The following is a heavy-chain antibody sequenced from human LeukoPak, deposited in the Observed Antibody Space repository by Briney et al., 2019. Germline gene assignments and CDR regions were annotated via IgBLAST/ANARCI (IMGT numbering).Heavy chain of an antibody. CDR3: ARTINYYDSSGYLLTLLDY. CDR1: GYTITSYA. Sequence: ASVKVSCKASGYTITSYAMNWVRQAPGQGLEWMGWINTNTGNPTYAQGFTGRFVFSLDTSVSTAYLQISSLKAEDTAVYYCARTINYYDSSGYLLTLLDYWGQGTLVTVSS. J-gene: IGHJ4*02. V-gene: IGHV7-4-1*02. CDR2: INTNTGNP. D-gene: IGHD3-22*01.